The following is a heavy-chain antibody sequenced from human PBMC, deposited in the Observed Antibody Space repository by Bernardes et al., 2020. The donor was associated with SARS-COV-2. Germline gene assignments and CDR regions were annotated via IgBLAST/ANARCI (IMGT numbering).Heavy chain of an antibody. CDR1: GYTFTSYD. J-gene: IGHJ6*02. D-gene: IGHD3-22*01. Sequence: ASVKVSCKASGYTFTSYDINWVRQATGQGLEWMGWMNPNSGNTGYAQKFQGRVTMTRNTSISTAYMELSSLRSEDTAVYYCARSKRDYYDSSGYWALVSSQFMNYYYYGMDGWGQGTTVTVSS. V-gene: IGHV1-8*01. CDR2: MNPNSGNT. CDR3: ARSKRDYYDSSGYWALVSSQFMNYYYYGMDG.